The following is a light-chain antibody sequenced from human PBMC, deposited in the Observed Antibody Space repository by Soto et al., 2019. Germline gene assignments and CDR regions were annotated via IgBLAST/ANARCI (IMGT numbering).Light chain of an antibody. J-gene: IGKJ1*01. CDR2: GAS. CDR1: QSVSSN. Sequence: DIVMAQSLPALSVSPGERATLSCRASQSVSSNLAWYQQTPGHALRLLIYGASTTATRIPARFSGSGSGTEFTLTISSLHSEYCAVYYCQQYNNWPPTVGKGTKVDSK. CDR3: QQYNNWPPT. V-gene: IGKV3D-15*01.